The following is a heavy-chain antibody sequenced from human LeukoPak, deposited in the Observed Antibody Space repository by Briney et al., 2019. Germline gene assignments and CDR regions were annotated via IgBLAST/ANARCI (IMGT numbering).Heavy chain of an antibody. Sequence: GGSLRLSCAASGFTFSSYAMSWVRQAPGKGLEWVSGIFGSGGSTHYADSVKGRFTISRDNSKNTVYLQMNSLRAEDTAAYYCAKTTTGYSSGRFPGWPVDYWGQGTLVTVSS. CDR2: IFGSGGST. D-gene: IGHD6-19*01. V-gene: IGHV3-23*01. J-gene: IGHJ4*02. CDR3: AKTTTGYSSGRFPGWPVDY. CDR1: GFTFSSYA.